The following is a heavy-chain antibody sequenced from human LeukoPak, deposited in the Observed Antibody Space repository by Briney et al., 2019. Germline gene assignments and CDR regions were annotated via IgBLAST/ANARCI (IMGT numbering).Heavy chain of an antibody. Sequence: PGGSLRLSCAASGFTFSSYAMSWVRQAPGKGLEWASAISGSGGSTYYADSVKGRFTISRDNSKNTLYLQMNSLRAEDTAVYYCAKAKPSIVVVPAATTDYYYYGMDVWGQGTTVTVSS. D-gene: IGHD2-2*01. CDR1: GFTFSSYA. CDR2: ISGSGGST. V-gene: IGHV3-23*01. CDR3: AKAKPSIVVVPAATTDYYYYGMDV. J-gene: IGHJ6*02.